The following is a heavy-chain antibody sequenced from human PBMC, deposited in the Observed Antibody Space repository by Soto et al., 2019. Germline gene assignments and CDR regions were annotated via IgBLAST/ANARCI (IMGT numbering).Heavy chain of an antibody. CDR1: GGTFSSYA. CDR2: IIPIFGTA. CDR3: ARDQISSPVADTPYYFDY. D-gene: IGHD2-15*01. V-gene: IGHV1-69*13. Sequence: SVKVSCKASGGTFSSYAISWVRQAPGQGLEWMGGIIPIFGTANYAQKFQGRVTITADESTSTAYMELSSLRSEDTAVYYCARDQISSPVADTPYYFDYWGKGTLVTVSS. J-gene: IGHJ4*02.